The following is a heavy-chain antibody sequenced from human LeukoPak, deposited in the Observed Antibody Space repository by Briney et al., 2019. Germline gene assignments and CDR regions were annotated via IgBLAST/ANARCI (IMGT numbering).Heavy chain of an antibody. CDR2: IYYSGST. CDR3: AKVKGATLVSYYFDY. V-gene: IGHV4-39*07. Sequence: SETLSLTCTVSGGSISSSSYYWGWIRQPPGKGLEWIGSIYYSGSTYYNPSLKSRVTISVDTSKNQFSLKLSSVTAADTAVYYCAKVKGATLVSYYFDYWGQGTLVTVSS. CDR1: GGSISSSSYY. J-gene: IGHJ4*02. D-gene: IGHD5-12*01.